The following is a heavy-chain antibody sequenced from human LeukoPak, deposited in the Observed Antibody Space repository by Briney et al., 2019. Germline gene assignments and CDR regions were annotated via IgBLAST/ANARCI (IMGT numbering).Heavy chain of an antibody. Sequence: SQTLSLTCAISGDSVSSNSAAWNWIRQSPARGLEWLGRTYYRSKWYNDYAVSVKSRITINPGTSKNQFSLQLNSVTPEDTAVYYCARAVLWFGDLDYYYYMDVWGKGTTVTVSS. CDR2: TYYRSKWYN. D-gene: IGHD3-10*01. CDR1: GDSVSSNSAA. J-gene: IGHJ6*03. V-gene: IGHV6-1*01. CDR3: ARAVLWFGDLDYYYYMDV.